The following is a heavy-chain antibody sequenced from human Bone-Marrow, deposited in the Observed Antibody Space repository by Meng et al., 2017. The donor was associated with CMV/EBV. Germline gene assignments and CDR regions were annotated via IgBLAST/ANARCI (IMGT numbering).Heavy chain of an antibody. CDR2: INHSGST. CDR3: ARGWYYYGMDV. V-gene: IGHV4-34*01. J-gene: IGHJ6*02. CDR1: GGSFSGYY. Sequence: SETLSLTCAVYGGSFSGYYWSWIRQPPGKGLEWIGEINHSGSTNYNPSLKSRVTISVDTSKNQFSLKLSSVTAADTAVYYCARGWYYYGMDVWGQGTTVTFSS.